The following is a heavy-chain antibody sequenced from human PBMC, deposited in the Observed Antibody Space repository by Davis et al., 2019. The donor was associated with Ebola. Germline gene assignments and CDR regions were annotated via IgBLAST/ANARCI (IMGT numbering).Heavy chain of an antibody. CDR2: ISSSSSYI. Sequence: GESLKISCAASFFPFPSFSMNWVRQAPGKGLEWVSSISSSSSYIYYADSVKGRFTISRDNAKNSLYLQMNSLRAEDTAVYYCARGDRGTYDALFYYYFMDVWGQGTTVTVSS. D-gene: IGHD5-12*01. V-gene: IGHV3-21*04. CDR3: ARGDRGTYDALFYYYFMDV. J-gene: IGHJ6*02. CDR1: FFPFPSFS.